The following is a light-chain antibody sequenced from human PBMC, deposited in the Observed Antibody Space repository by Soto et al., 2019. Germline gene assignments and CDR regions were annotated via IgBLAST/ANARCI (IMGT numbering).Light chain of an antibody. CDR2: EVT. J-gene: IGLJ2*01. CDR1: SSDVGSYNR. V-gene: IGLV2-18*02. CDR3: ISYTTDTTLV. Sequence: QSVLTQPPSVSGSPGQSVTISCTGTSSDVGSYNRVSWYQQPPGTAPKLMIYEVTNRPSGVPDRFSGTKSGNTASLTISGLQAEDEADYYCISYTTDTTLVFGGGTQLT.